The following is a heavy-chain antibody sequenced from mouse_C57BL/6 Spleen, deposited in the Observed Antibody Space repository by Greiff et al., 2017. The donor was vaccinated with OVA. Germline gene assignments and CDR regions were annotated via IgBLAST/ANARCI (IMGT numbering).Heavy chain of an antibody. V-gene: IGHV1-59*01. J-gene: IGHJ4*01. CDR2: IDPSDSYT. Sequence: QVQLQQSGAELVRPGTSVKLSCKASGYTFTSYWMHWVKQRPGQGLEWIGVIDPSDSYTNYNQKFKGKATLTVDTSSSTAYMQLSSLTSEDSAVYYCARKQLYGSGGDYAMDYWGQGTSVTVSS. CDR3: ARKQLYGSGGDYAMDY. CDR1: GYTFTSYW. D-gene: IGHD1-1*01.